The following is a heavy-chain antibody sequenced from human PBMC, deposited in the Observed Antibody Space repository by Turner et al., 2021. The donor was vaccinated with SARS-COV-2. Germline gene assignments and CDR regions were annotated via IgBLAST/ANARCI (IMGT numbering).Heavy chain of an antibody. V-gene: IGHV1-69*04. CDR1: GGTFSSYA. J-gene: IGHJ6*02. CDR3: VARVSSGRYHYYGMDV. CDR2: LIPILDIA. D-gene: IGHD5-12*01. Sequence: QVQLVQSGAEVKKPGSSVKVSCKASGGTFSSYAISWVRQAPGQGLEWMGRLIPILDIANYAQKFQGRVTITADKSTSTAYMELSSLRPDDTAVYYCVARVSSGRYHYYGMDVWGQGATVTVSS.